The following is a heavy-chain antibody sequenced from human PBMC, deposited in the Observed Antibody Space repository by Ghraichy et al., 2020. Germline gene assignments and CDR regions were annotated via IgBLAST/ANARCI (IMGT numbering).Heavy chain of an antibody. D-gene: IGHD2-2*02. CDR1: GFTFSSYG. CDR3: ASWDIVVVPAAIRVTGRYSSSWSTASGGMDV. J-gene: IGHJ6*02. Sequence: GGSLRLSCAASGFTFSSYGMHWVRQAPGKGLEWVAVISYDGSNKYYADSVKGRFTISRDNSKNTLYLQMNSLRAKDTAVYYCASWDIVVVPAAIRVTGRYSSSWSTASGGMDVWGQGTTVTVSS. CDR2: ISYDGSNK. V-gene: IGHV3-30*03.